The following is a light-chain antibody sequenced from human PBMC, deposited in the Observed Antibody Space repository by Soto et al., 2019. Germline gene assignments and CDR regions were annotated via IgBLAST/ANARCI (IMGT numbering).Light chain of an antibody. CDR2: DAS. V-gene: IGKV3-11*01. CDR1: QSVSSY. Sequence: EIVLTQSPATLSLSPGERATLSCRASQSVSSYLAWYQQNPGQAPRLLIYDASNRATGTPARFSGSGSGTDFTLTISSLEPEDFAVYYCQQRSKWPPNFGQGTRLEI. J-gene: IGKJ5*01. CDR3: QQRSKWPPN.